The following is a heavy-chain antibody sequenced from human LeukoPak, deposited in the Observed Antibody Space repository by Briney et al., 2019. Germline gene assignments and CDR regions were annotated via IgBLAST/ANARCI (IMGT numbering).Heavy chain of an antibody. J-gene: IGHJ6*03. CDR1: GYTFTGYY. V-gene: IGHV1-2*02. CDR2: INPNSGGT. CDR3: ARAGLIGGSGSYYKIYYYMDV. Sequence: GASVKVSCKASGYTFTGYYMHWVRQAPGQGLEWMGWINPNSGGTNYAQRFQGRVTMTRDTSISTAYMELSRLRSDDTAVYHCARAGLIGGSGSYYKIYYYMDVWGKGTTVTISS. D-gene: IGHD3-10*01.